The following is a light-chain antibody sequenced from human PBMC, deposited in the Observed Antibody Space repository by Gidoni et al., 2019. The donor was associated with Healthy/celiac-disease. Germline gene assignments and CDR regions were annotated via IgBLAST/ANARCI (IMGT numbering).Light chain of an antibody. V-gene: IGKV2-28*01. CDR1: QSLLHSNGYNY. CDR3: MQALQTPT. CDR2: LGS. Sequence: DIVMTQSQLSLPVTPGEPASISCRSSQSLLHSNGYNYLDWYLQKPGQSPQLLIYLGSNRASGVPDRFSGSGSGTDFTLKISRVEAEDVGVYYGMQALQTPTFGQGTRLEIK. J-gene: IGKJ5*01.